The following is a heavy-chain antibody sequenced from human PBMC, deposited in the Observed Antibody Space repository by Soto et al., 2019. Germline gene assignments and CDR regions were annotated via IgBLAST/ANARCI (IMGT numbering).Heavy chain of an antibody. J-gene: IGHJ6*03. CDR3: AREALTRDSSWYIYYYYMAV. V-gene: IGHV1-3*01. CDR2: INAGNGNT. Sequence: GASVKVSCKASGYTFTSYAMHWVRQAPGQRLEWMGWINAGNGNTKYSQKFQGRVTITRDTSTSTAYMELSSLRSEDTAVYYCAREALTRDSSWYIYYYYMAVWGKETTVTVSS. CDR1: GYTFTSYA. D-gene: IGHD6-13*01.